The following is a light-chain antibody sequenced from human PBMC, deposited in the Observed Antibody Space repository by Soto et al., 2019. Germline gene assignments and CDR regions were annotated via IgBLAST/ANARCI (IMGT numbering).Light chain of an antibody. CDR1: QTISRQ. V-gene: IGKV1-5*01. J-gene: IGKJ1*01. Sequence: DIPMTQSPSTLSASVGDRVTITCRASQTISRQLAWYQQKPGKAPKVLIYDASNLESGVPSRFSGSGSGTEFTLTISSLQPDDFAPYYCQQYNSYKSFGQGTKVEIK. CDR2: DAS. CDR3: QQYNSYKS.